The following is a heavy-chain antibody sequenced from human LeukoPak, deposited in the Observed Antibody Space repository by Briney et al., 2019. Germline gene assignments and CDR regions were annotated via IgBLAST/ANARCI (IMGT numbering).Heavy chain of an antibody. J-gene: IGHJ4*02. D-gene: IGHD3-10*01. V-gene: IGHV3-33*01. CDR1: GFSFSTYG. Sequence: PGRSLILSCAASGFSFSTYGMHWVRQAPGKGLEWVAAIWSDGSNKNYADSVKGRFTISRDNSKNTLYLQMNSLRTEDTAVYYCARDWAVGWGQGTLVSVSS. CDR3: ARDWAVG. CDR2: IWSDGSNK.